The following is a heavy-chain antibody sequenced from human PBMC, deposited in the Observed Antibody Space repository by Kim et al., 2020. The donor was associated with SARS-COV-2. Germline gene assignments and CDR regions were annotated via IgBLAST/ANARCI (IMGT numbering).Heavy chain of an antibody. CDR3: ATITAAGYSTPDY. Sequence: GGSLRLSCAASGLTFSRFWMTWVRQVPGKGLEGVANIKQDGLEKYYADAVKCRFIISRDNAKNSLYLQMSSLRAEDTAIYYCATITAAGYSTPDYWGQGTLVTVSS. D-gene: IGHD6-13*01. CDR1: GLTFSRFW. J-gene: IGHJ4*02. CDR2: IKQDGLEK. V-gene: IGHV3-7*03.